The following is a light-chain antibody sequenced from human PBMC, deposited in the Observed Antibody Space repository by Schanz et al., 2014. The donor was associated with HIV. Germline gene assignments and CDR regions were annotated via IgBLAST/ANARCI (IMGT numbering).Light chain of an antibody. V-gene: IGKV3-15*01. CDR2: DAF. J-gene: IGKJ4*01. CDR3: QQASEYPLT. Sequence: EILMTQSPATLSVSPGERATLSCRASQSINNNLAWYQHKPGQAPRLLIYDAFTRATGVPVRFSGSGSGTDFTLTITNLQPDDFATYYCQQASEYPLTFGGGTKVEIK. CDR1: QSINNN.